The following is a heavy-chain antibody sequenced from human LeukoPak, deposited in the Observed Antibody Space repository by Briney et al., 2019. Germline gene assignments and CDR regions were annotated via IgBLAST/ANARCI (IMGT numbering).Heavy chain of an antibody. Sequence: ASVKVSCKVSGYTLTELSMHWVRQAPGKVLEWLGGFDPEDGETIYAQKFQGRLTMTEATSTDTAYAELSSLRSEDTAVYYCATDLSGYYDSSGSYWGQGTLVTVSS. CDR3: ATDLSGYYDSSGSY. CDR1: GYTLTELS. V-gene: IGHV1-24*01. J-gene: IGHJ4*02. D-gene: IGHD3-22*01. CDR2: FDPEDGET.